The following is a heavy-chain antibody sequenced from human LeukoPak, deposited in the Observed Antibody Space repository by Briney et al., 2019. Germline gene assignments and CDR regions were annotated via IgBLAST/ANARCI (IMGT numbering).Heavy chain of an antibody. J-gene: IGHJ4*02. CDR1: GFTFSSYS. CDR3: ARDQYDFWSGYSYDYFDY. Sequence: PGGSLRLSCAASGFTFSSYSMNWVRQAPGKGLEWVSSISSSSSYIYYADSVKGRFTISRDNAKNLLYLQMNSLRAEDTAVYYCARDQYDFWSGYSYDYFDYWGQGTLVTVSS. D-gene: IGHD3-3*01. V-gene: IGHV3-21*01. CDR2: ISSSSSYI.